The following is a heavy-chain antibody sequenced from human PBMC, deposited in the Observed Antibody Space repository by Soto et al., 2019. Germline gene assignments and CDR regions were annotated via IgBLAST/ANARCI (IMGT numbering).Heavy chain of an antibody. CDR1: GGTFSSYA. CDR3: AREVTAARPGYYYYYYGMDV. V-gene: IGHV1-69*13. CDR2: IIPIFGTA. J-gene: IGHJ6*04. D-gene: IGHD6-6*01. Sequence: SVKVSCKASGGTFSSYAISWVRQAPGQGLEWMGGIIPIFGTANYAQKFQGRVTITADESTSTAYMELSSLRSEDTAVYYCAREVTAARPGYYYYYYGMDVWGKGTTVTVSS.